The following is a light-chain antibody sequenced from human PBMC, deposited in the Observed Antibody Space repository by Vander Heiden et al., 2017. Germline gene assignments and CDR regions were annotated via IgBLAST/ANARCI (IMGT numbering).Light chain of an antibody. CDR3: QQYGSSPFT. J-gene: IGKJ2*01. CDR2: GAS. CDR1: QSVTNSY. Sequence: DIVLTQSPGTLSLSPGERATLSCRASQSVTNSYLAWYQQKPGQAPRLLIYGASGRATGIPDRFSGSGSGTDFTLTISRLEPEDFAVYYCQQYGSSPFTFGQGTKLEIK. V-gene: IGKV3-20*01.